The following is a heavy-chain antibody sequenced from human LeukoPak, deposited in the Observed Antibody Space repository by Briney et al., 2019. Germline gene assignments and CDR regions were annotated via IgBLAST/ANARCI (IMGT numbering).Heavy chain of an antibody. J-gene: IGHJ4*02. CDR2: VWYDGNRK. CDR1: GFTFSNHA. Sequence: GGSLRLSCAASGFTFSNHAMHWVRQAPGKGLDWVTLVWYDGNRKYYADSVKGRFTISRDNSKNSVYLQLNSLRPEDTAMYYCVSMVRGIGYWGQGTLVTVSS. V-gene: IGHV3-30*02. CDR3: VSMVRGIGY. D-gene: IGHD3-10*01.